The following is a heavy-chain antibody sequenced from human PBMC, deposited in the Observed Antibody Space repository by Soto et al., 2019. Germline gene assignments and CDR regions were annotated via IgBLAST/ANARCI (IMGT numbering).Heavy chain of an antibody. CDR2: INHSGST. CDR1: GGSFSGYY. Sequence: SETLSLTCAVYGGSFSGYYWSWIRQPPGKGLEWIGEINHSGSTNYNPSLKSRVTISVDTSKNQFSLKLSSVTAADTAVYYCAREGPLTSEGVGTKYFQHWGQGTLVTVSS. D-gene: IGHD3-16*01. J-gene: IGHJ1*01. V-gene: IGHV4-34*01. CDR3: AREGPLTSEGVGTKYFQH.